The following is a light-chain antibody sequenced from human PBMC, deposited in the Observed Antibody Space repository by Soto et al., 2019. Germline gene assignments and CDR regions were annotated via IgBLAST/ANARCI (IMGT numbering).Light chain of an antibody. CDR2: EVS. Sequence: QSALTQPPSASGSPGQSFTISCTGTSSDVGGYNYVSWYQQHPGKAPKLMIYEVSKRPSGVPDRFSGSKSGNTASLTVSGLKAEDEADYYGSSYAGSNNLVFGGGTKLTGL. CDR1: SSDVGGYNY. CDR3: SSYAGSNNLV. J-gene: IGLJ2*01. V-gene: IGLV2-8*01.